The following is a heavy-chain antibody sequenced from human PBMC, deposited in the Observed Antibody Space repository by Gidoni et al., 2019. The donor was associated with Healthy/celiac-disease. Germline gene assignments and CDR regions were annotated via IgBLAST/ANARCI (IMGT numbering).Heavy chain of an antibody. CDR1: VFPFSSYA. D-gene: IGHD2-2*01. V-gene: IGHV3-23*01. J-gene: IGHJ5*02. CDR2: ISGSGGST. Sequence: EVQLLESGGGLVQPGGSLRLSCAASVFPFSSYAMSWVRQGPGKGLAWVSAISGSGGSTYYADSVKGRFTISRDNSKNTLYLQMNSLRAEDTAVYYCAKDQRTDIVVVPAGQGRIWFDPWGQGTLVTVSS. CDR3: AKDQRTDIVVVPAGQGRIWFDP.